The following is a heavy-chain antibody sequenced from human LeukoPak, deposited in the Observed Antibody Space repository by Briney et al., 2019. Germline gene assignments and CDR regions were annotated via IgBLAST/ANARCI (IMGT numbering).Heavy chain of an antibody. CDR2: LYYSGST. CDR3: ARFPVRRYFDL. J-gene: IGHJ2*01. CDR1: GGSISDYC. Sequence: SETLSLTCTVSGGSISDYCWGWIRQPPGKGLEWIGYLYYSGSTNYNPSLKSRVTISGDTSKNQFSLKLSSVTAADTAVYYCARFPVRRYFDLWGRGTLVTVSS. V-gene: IGHV4-59*01.